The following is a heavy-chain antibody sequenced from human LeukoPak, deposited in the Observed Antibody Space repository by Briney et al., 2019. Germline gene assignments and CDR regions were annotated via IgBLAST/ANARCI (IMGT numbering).Heavy chain of an antibody. Sequence: GGSLRLSCAASGFTFRTYCMSWVRQAPGKGLEWVASIKQDGSVKYYVDSVKGRFTISRDNAKNSLYLQMNSLRAEDTAVYYCGRVKEASAFDIWGQGTMVTVSS. CDR1: GFTFRTYC. V-gene: IGHV3-7*01. J-gene: IGHJ3*02. CDR2: IKQDGSVK. D-gene: IGHD5-12*01. CDR3: GRVKEASAFDI.